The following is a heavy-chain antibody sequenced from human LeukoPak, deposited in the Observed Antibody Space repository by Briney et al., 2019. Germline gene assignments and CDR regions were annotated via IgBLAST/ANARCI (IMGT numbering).Heavy chain of an antibody. CDR1: GYTFTSYG. V-gene: IGHV1-69*06. J-gene: IGHJ5*02. CDR2: IIPIFGTA. Sequence: SVKVSCKASGYTFTSYGISWVRQAPGQGLEWMGGIIPIFGTANYAQKFQGRVTITADKSTSTAYMELSSLRSEDTAVYYCARDNSVGDIAWWFDPWGQGTLVTVSS. CDR3: ARDNSVGDIAWWFDP. D-gene: IGHD3-16*02.